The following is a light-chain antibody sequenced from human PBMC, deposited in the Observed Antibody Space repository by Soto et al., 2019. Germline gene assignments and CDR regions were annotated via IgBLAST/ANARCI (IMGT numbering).Light chain of an antibody. J-gene: IGKJ4*01. Sequence: ELVFTQSPGTLSLSPGDRATLSCRASQSISRSYIAWYQQKYGQAPRLIIYAASSRATGIPDRFSGSGSGTKFTLTASGLEPEDSAEYYCQRYDSSRLTFDGGTKVEIQ. CDR2: AAS. V-gene: IGKV3-20*01. CDR1: QSISRSY. CDR3: QRYDSSRLT.